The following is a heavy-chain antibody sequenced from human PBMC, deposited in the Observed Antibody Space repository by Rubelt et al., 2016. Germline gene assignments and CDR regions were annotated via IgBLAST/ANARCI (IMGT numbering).Heavy chain of an antibody. Sequence: QVQRVQSGAEVKKPGASVKVSCKASGYTFTSYGISWVRQAPGQGLEWMGWISAYNGNTNYAQTFQGRVTMTTDTSTSTAYMELRSLRSDDTAVYYCARDRIRIAARQGWYFDLWGRGTLVTVSS. V-gene: IGHV1-18*01. J-gene: IGHJ2*01. CDR2: ISAYNGNT. D-gene: IGHD6-6*01. CDR3: ARDRIRIAARQGWYFDL. CDR1: GYTFTSYG.